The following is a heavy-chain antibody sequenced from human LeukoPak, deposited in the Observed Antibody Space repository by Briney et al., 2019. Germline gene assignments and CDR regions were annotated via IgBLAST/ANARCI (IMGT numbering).Heavy chain of an antibody. CDR2: INHSGST. Sequence: SETLSLTCAVYGGSFSGYYWSWIRQPPGKGLEWIGEINHSGSTNYNPSLKSRVTISVDTSKNQFSLKLSSVTAPDTAVYYCARYKDVLLWFGELSDERTFDYWGQGTLVTVSS. CDR3: ARYKDVLLWFGELSDERTFDY. D-gene: IGHD3-10*01. V-gene: IGHV4-34*01. CDR1: GGSFSGYY. J-gene: IGHJ4*02.